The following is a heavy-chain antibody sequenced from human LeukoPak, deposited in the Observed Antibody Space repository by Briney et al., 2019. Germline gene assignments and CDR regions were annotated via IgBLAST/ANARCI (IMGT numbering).Heavy chain of an antibody. CDR3: AKSGGLSGSGRLAMDV. CDR1: GFTFSIYA. J-gene: IGHJ6*02. Sequence: PGGSLRLSCAASGFTFSIYAMSWVRLAPGKGLEWVSGISGSGGSTYYADSVKGRFTSSRDNSNNTLYVQMNGLRVEDTAVYYCAKSGGLSGSGRLAMDVWGQGTTVTVSS. V-gene: IGHV3-23*01. D-gene: IGHD3-10*01. CDR2: ISGSGGST.